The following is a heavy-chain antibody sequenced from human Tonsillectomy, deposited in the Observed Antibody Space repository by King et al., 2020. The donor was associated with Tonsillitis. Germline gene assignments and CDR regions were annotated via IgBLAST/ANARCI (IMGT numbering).Heavy chain of an antibody. Sequence: HVQLVESGGGVVQPGRTLRLSCAPSGFIFSSYGMHWVRQAPGKGLEWVAVISYDGNNKYYTDSVKGRFTISRENSKNTLYLQMNSLRAEDTAVYYCAKVSTVTTDYYYGMDVWGQGTTVTVSS. J-gene: IGHJ6*02. CDR3: AKVSTVTTDYYYGMDV. CDR2: ISYDGNNK. CDR1: GFIFSSYG. D-gene: IGHD4-17*01. V-gene: IGHV3-30*18.